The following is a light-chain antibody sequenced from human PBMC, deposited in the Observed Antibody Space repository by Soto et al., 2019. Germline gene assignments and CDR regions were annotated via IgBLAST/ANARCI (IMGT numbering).Light chain of an antibody. J-gene: IGKJ5*01. V-gene: IGKV3-11*01. Sequence: EIVLTQSPGTLSLSPGERATLSCRASQSLSNNIYLAWYQQKPGQAPRLLIYDASNRATGIPARFSGSGSGTDFTLTISSLEAEDFVVYYCQQRSIWPLTFGQGTRLEIK. CDR1: QSLSNNIY. CDR2: DAS. CDR3: QQRSIWPLT.